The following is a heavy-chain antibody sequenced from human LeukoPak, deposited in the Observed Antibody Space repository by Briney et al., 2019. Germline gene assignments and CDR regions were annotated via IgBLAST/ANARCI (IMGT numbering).Heavy chain of an antibody. CDR1: GFTFSSYA. V-gene: IGHV3-30-3*01. CDR3: ARDSLEYTTSSAAY. J-gene: IGHJ4*02. D-gene: IGHD6-13*01. CDR2: ISYDGSNK. Sequence: PGGSLRLSCAASGFTFSSYAMHWVRQAPGKGLEWVAVISYDGSNKYYADSVKGRFTISRDNSKNTLYLQMNSLRAEDTAVYYCARDSLEYTTSSAAYWGQGALVTVSS.